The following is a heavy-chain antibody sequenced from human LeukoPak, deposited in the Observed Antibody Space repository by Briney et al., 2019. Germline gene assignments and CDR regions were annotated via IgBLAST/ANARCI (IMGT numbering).Heavy chain of an antibody. Sequence: SETLSLTCTVSGGSISSSSYYWGWIRQPPGKGLVWIGSIYYSGSTYYNPSLKSRVTISVDTSKDQFSLKLSSVTAADTAVYYCARRKVPAAIDYWGQGTLVTVSS. D-gene: IGHD2-2*01. CDR2: IYYSGST. CDR1: GGSISSSSYY. J-gene: IGHJ4*02. V-gene: IGHV4-39*07. CDR3: ARRKVPAAIDY.